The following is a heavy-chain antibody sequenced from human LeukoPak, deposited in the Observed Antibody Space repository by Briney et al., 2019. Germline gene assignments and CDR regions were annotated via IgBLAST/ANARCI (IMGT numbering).Heavy chain of an antibody. J-gene: IGHJ4*02. CDR2: ISSSSSYI. CDR1: GFTFSSYS. V-gene: IGHV3-21*01. D-gene: IGHD3-10*01. CDR3: ACPHRKGTMVRGV. Sequence: GGSLRLSCAASGFTFSSYSMNWVRQAPGKGLEWVSSISSSSSYIYYADSVKGRFTISRDNAKNSLYLQMNSLRAEDTAVYYCACPHRKGTMVRGVWGQGTLVTVSS.